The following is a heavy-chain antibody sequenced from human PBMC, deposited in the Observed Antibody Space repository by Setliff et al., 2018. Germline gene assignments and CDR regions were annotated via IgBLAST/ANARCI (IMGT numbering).Heavy chain of an antibody. J-gene: IGHJ4*02. CDR1: GFSFSRHW. V-gene: IGHV3-30*02. CDR2: IRYDGSNK. Sequence: GGSLRLSCVVSGFSFSRHWMSWVRQAPGKGLEWVVFIRYDGSNKYYADSVKGRLTISRDNVKNSLFLQMNSLRAEDTAVYYCVRDLHWGFDYWGLGTLVTVSS. CDR3: VRDLHWGFDY. D-gene: IGHD7-27*01.